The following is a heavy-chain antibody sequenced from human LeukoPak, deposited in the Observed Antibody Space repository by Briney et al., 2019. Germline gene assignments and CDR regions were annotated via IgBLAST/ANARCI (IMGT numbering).Heavy chain of an antibody. D-gene: IGHD2-21*01. CDR1: GFTFSSYA. Sequence: PGGSLRLSCAASGFTFSSYAMSWVRQAPGKGLEWVSAISGSGGSTYYADSVKGRFTISRDNSKNTVFLQMNSLRAEDTALYYCTRDAYCGGDCYRPNFDYWGQGTLVTVSS. V-gene: IGHV3-23*01. CDR2: ISGSGGST. J-gene: IGHJ4*02. CDR3: TRDAYCGGDCYRPNFDY.